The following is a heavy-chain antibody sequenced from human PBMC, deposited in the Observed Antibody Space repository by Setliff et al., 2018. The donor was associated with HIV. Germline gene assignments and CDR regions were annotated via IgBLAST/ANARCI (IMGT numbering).Heavy chain of an antibody. Sequence: PGESLKISCAASGFTFSSYAMHWVRQAPGKGLEWVAVISYDGSNKYYADSVEGRFTISRDNSKNTLYLQMNSLRAEDTAVYYCARDPKYYYGSGRGFDYWGQGTLVTVSS. V-gene: IGHV3-30*04. CDR3: ARDPKYYYGSGRGFDY. CDR1: GFTFSSYA. J-gene: IGHJ4*02. D-gene: IGHD3-10*01. CDR2: ISYDGSNK.